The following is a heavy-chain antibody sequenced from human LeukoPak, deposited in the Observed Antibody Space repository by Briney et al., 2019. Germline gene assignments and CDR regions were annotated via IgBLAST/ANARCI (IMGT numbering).Heavy chain of an antibody. CDR3: ARDNYAPMVGADYYYYYYMDV. D-gene: IGHD3-10*01. J-gene: IGHJ6*03. Sequence: GGSLRLSCAASGFTFSSYEMNWVRQAPGKGLEWVSYISSSGSTIYYADSVKGRFTISRDNAKNSLYLQMNSLRAEDTAVYYCARDNYAPMVGADYYYYYYMDVWGKGTTVTVSS. CDR2: ISSSGSTI. V-gene: IGHV3-48*03. CDR1: GFTFSSYE.